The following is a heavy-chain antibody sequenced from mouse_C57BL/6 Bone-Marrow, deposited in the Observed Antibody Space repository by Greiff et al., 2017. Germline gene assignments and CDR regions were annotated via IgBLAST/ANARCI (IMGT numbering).Heavy chain of an antibody. Sequence: QVQLQQPGAELVKPGASVKLSCKASGYTFTSYWMHWVKQRPGQGLEWIGMIHPNSGSTNYNEKFKSKATLTVDKSSSTAYMQLSSLTSEDSAVYYCAREGDSSGYPFAYWGQGTLVTVSA. CDR2: IHPNSGST. CDR1: GYTFTSYW. CDR3: AREGDSSGYPFAY. D-gene: IGHD3-2*02. V-gene: IGHV1-64*01. J-gene: IGHJ3*01.